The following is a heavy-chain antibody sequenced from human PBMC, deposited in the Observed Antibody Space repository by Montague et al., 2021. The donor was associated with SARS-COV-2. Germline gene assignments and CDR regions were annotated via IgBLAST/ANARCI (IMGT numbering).Heavy chain of an antibody. D-gene: IGHD3-22*01. Sequence: SETLSLTCAVYGGSFSGYYWSWIRQPPGKGLEWIGEINHSGSTNYNPSLKSRVTISVDTSKNQFSLKLSSVTAADTAVYYCARWYYYDSSGCYRWGQGTLVTVSS. V-gene: IGHV4-34*01. CDR3: ARWYYYDSSGCYR. CDR2: INHSGST. J-gene: IGHJ4*02. CDR1: GGSFSGYY.